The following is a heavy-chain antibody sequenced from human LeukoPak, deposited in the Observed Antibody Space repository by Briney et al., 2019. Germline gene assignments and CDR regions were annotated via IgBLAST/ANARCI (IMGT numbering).Heavy chain of an antibody. J-gene: IGHJ4*02. CDR3: ARGPSGYHNT. CDR1: GFTFSGSA. CDR2: IRSKANSYAT. Sequence: GGSLGLSCAASGFTFSGSAMHWVRQASGKGLEWVGRIRSKANSYATAYAASVKGRFTISRDDSKNTAYLQMNSLRAEDTAVYYCARGPSGYHNTGGQGTLVTVSS. D-gene: IGHD5-12*01. V-gene: IGHV3-73*01.